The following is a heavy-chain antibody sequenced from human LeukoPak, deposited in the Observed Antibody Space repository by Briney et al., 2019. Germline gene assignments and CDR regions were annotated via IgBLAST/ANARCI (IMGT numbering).Heavy chain of an antibody. Sequence: GGSLRLSCAASGFTFSSYSMNWVRQAPGKGLEWVSSISSSSSYIYYADSVKGRFIISRDNAKNSLYLQMNSLRAEDTAVYYCAREYYGSGSRIIFDYWGQGTLVTVSS. D-gene: IGHD3-10*01. CDR2: ISSSSSYI. J-gene: IGHJ4*02. CDR3: AREYYGSGSRIIFDY. CDR1: GFTFSSYS. V-gene: IGHV3-21*01.